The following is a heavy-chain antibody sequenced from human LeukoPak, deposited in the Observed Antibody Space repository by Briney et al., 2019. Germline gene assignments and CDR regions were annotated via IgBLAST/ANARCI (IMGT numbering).Heavy chain of an antibody. V-gene: IGHV1-2*02. CDR2: INPNSGGT. CDR3: AREPLALRSIAARPGYWFDP. J-gene: IGHJ5*02. D-gene: IGHD6-6*01. Sequence: SVKVSCKASGYTFTGYYMHWVRQAPGQGLEWKGWINPNSGGTNYAQKFQGRVTMTRDTSISTAYMELSRLRSDDTAVYYCAREPLALRSIAARPGYWFDPWGQGTLVTVSS. CDR1: GYTFTGYY.